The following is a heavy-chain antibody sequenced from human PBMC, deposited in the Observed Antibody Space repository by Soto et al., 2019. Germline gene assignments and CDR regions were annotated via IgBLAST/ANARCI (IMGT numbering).Heavy chain of an antibody. CDR1: GFTFSSYA. V-gene: IGHV3-23*01. CDR2: FSGSGGRT. Sequence: EVQLLESGGGLVQPGGSLRLSCAASGFTFSSYAMSWVRQAPGKGLEWVSAFSGSGGRTYYADSVKGRFTISRENSKNTLYLQMNSLRAEDTAVYYCAKRTVGWYFDLWGRGTLFTVSS. D-gene: IGHD4-17*01. CDR3: AKRTVGWYFDL. J-gene: IGHJ2*01.